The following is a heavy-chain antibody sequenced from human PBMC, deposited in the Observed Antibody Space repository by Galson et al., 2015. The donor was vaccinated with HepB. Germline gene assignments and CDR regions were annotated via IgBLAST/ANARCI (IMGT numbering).Heavy chain of an antibody. CDR2: IIPIFGTA. V-gene: IGHV1-69*13. Sequence: SVKVSCKASGGTFSSYAISWVRQAPGQGLEWMGGIIPIFGTANYAQKFQGRVTITADESTSTAYMELSSLRSKDTAVYYCARDKPSDFWSGYGVNYFDYWGQGTLVTVSS. CDR1: GGTFSSYA. CDR3: ARDKPSDFWSGYGVNYFDY. J-gene: IGHJ4*02. D-gene: IGHD3-3*01.